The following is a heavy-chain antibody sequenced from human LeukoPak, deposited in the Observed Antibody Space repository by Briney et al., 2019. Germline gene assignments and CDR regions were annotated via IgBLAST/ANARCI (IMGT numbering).Heavy chain of an antibody. J-gene: IGHJ5*02. CDR1: GGSISSHY. V-gene: IGHV4-59*08. CDR2: VNKSGST. D-gene: IGHD6-6*01. CDR3: ARLWQLVGWFDP. Sequence: SETLSLTCIVSGGSISSHYYSWIRQPPGKGLEWIGYVNKSGSTYYNPSLKSRVTISVDTSKNQFSLKLSSVTAADTAVYYCARLWQLVGWFDPWGQGTLVTVSS.